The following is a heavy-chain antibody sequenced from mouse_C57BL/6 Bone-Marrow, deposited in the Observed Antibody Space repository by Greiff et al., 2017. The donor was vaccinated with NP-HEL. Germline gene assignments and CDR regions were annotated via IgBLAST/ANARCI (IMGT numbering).Heavy chain of an antibody. Sequence: VQLQQSGPELVKPGASVKISCKASGSTFTDYYMNWVKQSHGKSLEWIGDINPNNGGTSYNQKFKGKATLTVDKSSSTAYMELRSLTSEDSAVYYCARGAITKAWFAYWGQGTLVTVAA. CDR1: GSTFTDYY. J-gene: IGHJ3*01. CDR2: INPNNGGT. V-gene: IGHV1-26*01. CDR3: ARGAITKAWFAY. D-gene: IGHD2-4*01.